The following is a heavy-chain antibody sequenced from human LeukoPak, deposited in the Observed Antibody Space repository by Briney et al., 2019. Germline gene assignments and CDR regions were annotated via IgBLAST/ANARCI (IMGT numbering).Heavy chain of an antibody. CDR1: GYTFTGYY. CDR2: INPNSGGT. Sequence: GASVKVSCKASGYTFTGYYMHWVRQAPGQGLEWMGWINPNSGGTNYAQKFQGRVTMTRDTSISIAYMELSRLRSDDTAVYYCARDSYDSSGYSHFQHWGQGTLVTVSS. D-gene: IGHD3-22*01. V-gene: IGHV1-2*02. CDR3: ARDSYDSSGYSHFQH. J-gene: IGHJ1*01.